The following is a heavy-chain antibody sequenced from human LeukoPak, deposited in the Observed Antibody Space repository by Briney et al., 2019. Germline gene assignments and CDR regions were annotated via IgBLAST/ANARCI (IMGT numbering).Heavy chain of an antibody. CDR3: ASGYCSSTSCHPPYYGMEV. CDR1: GGSISSGSYY. V-gene: IGHV4-61*02. Sequence: SQTLSLTCTVSGGSISSGSYYWSWIRQPAGKGLEWIGRIYTSGSTNYNPSLKSRVTISVDTSKNQFSPKLSSVTAADTAVYYCASGYCSSTSCHPPYYGMEVWGQGTTVTVSS. CDR2: IYTSGST. J-gene: IGHJ6*02. D-gene: IGHD2-2*01.